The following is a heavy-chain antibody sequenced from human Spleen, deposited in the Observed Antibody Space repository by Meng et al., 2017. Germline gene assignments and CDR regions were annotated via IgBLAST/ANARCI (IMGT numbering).Heavy chain of an antibody. J-gene: IGHJ4*02. V-gene: IGHV3-33*01. CDR3: ARDGLADYYDSSGYYFDY. D-gene: IGHD3-22*01. CDR2: IWYDGRNK. CDR1: GFTFSNYG. Sequence: GESLKISCAASGFTFSNYGMHWVRQAPGKGLEWVAVIWYDGRNKYYADSVKGRFTISRDNSKNTVYLQMHSLRAEDTAVYYCARDGLADYYDSSGYYFDYWGQGTLVTVSS.